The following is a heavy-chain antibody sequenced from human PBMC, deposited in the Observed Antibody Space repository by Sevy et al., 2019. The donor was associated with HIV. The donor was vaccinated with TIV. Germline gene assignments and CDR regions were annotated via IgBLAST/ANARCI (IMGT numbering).Heavy chain of an antibody. J-gene: IGHJ4*02. V-gene: IGHV3-30*04. CDR3: VRETGGSGSAGYFGD. CDR1: GFTFSNYV. Sequence: GGSLRLSCAASGFTFSNYVMHWVRQAPGKGLEWVALISLHGTNKDYRDSVKGRFTISGDDAKNTVYVEMTSLTVEDTALYYCVRETGGSGSAGYFGDWGQGTLVTVSS. D-gene: IGHD2-15*01. CDR2: ISLHGTNK.